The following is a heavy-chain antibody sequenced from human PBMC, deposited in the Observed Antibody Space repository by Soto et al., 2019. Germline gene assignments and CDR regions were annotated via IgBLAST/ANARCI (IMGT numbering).Heavy chain of an antibody. CDR3: TRSIELGTDAFDI. CDR2: IRIKANSYAT. Sequence: GGSLRLSCAASGFTFSGSAMHWVRQASGKGLEWVGRIRIKANSYATAYAASVKGRFTISRDDSKNTAYLQMNSLKTEDTAVYYCTRSIELGTDAFDIWGQGTMVTVSS. D-gene: IGHD7-27*01. V-gene: IGHV3-73*01. CDR1: GFTFSGSA. J-gene: IGHJ3*02.